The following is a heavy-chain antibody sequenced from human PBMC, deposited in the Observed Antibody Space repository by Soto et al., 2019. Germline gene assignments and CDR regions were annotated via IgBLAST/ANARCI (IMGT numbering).Heavy chain of an antibody. CDR3: AHRQYSSSFSGWFDP. CDR2: IYWDDDK. CDR1: GFSLSTSGVG. Sequence: QITLKESGPTLVKPTQTLTLTCTFSGFSLSTSGVGVGWIRQPPGKALEWLALIYWDDDKRYSPSLKSRLTITKDTYKIQVVLTMTNMDPVDTATYYCAHRQYSSSFSGWFDPWGQGTLVTVSS. V-gene: IGHV2-5*02. J-gene: IGHJ5*02. D-gene: IGHD6-13*01.